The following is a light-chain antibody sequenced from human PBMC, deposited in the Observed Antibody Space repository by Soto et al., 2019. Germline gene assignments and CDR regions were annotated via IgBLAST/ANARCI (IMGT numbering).Light chain of an antibody. J-gene: IGLJ1*01. CDR1: TSNIGENS. CDR3: AAWDGSLNGHV. CDR2: VTN. Sequence: QSVLTQPPSVSGTHGQGVTISCSGSTSNIGENSVGWFQQLPGTAPKVLIYVTNKRPSGVPDRFSGSKSGTSAYLAISGLQSEDEADYYCAAWDGSLNGHVFGTGTKVTVL. V-gene: IGLV1-44*01.